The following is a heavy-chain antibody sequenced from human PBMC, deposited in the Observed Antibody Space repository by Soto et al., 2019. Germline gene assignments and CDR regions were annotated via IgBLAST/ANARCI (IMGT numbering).Heavy chain of an antibody. V-gene: IGHV3-30*04. CDR2: VSSDGSNK. Sequence: QVHLEESGGGVVHPGRSLRLSCAASGFTFNTYAVHWVRQAPGKGLVWVAVVSSDGSNKYYSDSVKGRFSISRDNSNNTLSLQMNSLRTEDTAVYYCARGAITVLRGVDYWGRGTLVTVSS. CDR3: ARGAITVLRGVDY. CDR1: GFTFNTYA. D-gene: IGHD3-10*01. J-gene: IGHJ4*02.